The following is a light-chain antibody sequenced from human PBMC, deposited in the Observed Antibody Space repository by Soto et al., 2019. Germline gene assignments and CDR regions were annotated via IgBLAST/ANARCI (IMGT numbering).Light chain of an antibody. CDR3: QQYNNWPPYT. Sequence: EIVMTQSPATLSVSPGERATLSCRASQSVSSYLAWYQQKPGQAPRLLIYGASTRATGIPARFSGSVSGTEFTLTISSLQSEDFAVYYRQQYNNWPPYTFGQGTKLEIK. CDR2: GAS. V-gene: IGKV3-15*01. CDR1: QSVSSY. J-gene: IGKJ2*01.